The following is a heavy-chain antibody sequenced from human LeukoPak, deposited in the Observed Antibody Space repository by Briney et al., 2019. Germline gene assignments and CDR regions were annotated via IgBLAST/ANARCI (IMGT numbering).Heavy chain of an antibody. Sequence: SETLSLTCTVSGGSISSGGYYWSWIRQHPGKGLEWIGYIYYSGSTYYNPSLKSRVTISVDTSKNQFSLKLSSVTAADTAVYYCARAILAIEGRWFDPWGQGTPVTVSS. D-gene: IGHD2-21*01. CDR2: IYYSGST. V-gene: IGHV4-31*03. CDR3: ARAILAIEGRWFDP. J-gene: IGHJ5*02. CDR1: GGSISSGGYY.